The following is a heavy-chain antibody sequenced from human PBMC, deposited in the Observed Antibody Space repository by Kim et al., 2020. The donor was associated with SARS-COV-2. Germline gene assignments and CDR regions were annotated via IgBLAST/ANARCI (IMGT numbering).Heavy chain of an antibody. CDR1: GFSFSSNW. Sequence: GGSLRLSCVTSGFSFSSNWMTWVRQAPGKGLEWVATIKQDETKKSYVDSVKGRFTISRDNARYSLYLEMNSLRVEDTAEYYCAQMLTLDGWGQGNLVIV. CDR3: AQMLTLDG. V-gene: IGHV3-7*01. D-gene: IGHD3-16*01. CDR2: IKQDETKK. J-gene: IGHJ4*02.